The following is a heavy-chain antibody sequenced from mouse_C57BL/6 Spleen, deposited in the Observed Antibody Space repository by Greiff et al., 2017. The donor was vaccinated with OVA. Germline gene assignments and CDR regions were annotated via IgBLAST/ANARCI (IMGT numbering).Heavy chain of an antibody. CDR2: INYDGSST. V-gene: IGHV5-16*01. Sequence: EVKLVESEGGLVQPGSSMKLSCTASGFTFSDYYMAWVRQVPEKGLEWVANINYDGSSTYYLDSLKSRFIISRDNAKNILYLQMSSLKSEDTATYYCARDRRYYGSGFDYWGQGTTRTVSS. CDR3: ARDRRYYGSGFDY. J-gene: IGHJ2*01. CDR1: GFTFSDYY. D-gene: IGHD1-1*01.